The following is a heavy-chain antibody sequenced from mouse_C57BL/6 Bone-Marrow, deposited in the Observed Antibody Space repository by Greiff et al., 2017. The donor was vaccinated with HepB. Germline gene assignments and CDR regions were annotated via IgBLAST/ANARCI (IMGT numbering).Heavy chain of an antibody. Sequence: QVQLQQSGAELVKPGASVKISCKASGYAFSSYWMNWVKQRPGKGLEWIGQIYPGDGDTNYNGKFKGKATLTADKSSSTAYMQLSSLTSEDSAVYFCARYGNYVFYLDYWGQGTTLTVSS. CDR2: IYPGDGDT. CDR1: GYAFSSYW. V-gene: IGHV1-80*01. CDR3: ARYGNYVFYLDY. D-gene: IGHD2-1*01. J-gene: IGHJ2*01.